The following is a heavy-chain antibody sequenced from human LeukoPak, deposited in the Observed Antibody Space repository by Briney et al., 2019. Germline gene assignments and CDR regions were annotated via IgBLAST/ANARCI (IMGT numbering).Heavy chain of an antibody. J-gene: IGHJ4*02. CDR2: IYYSGST. CDR1: GCSISSSSYY. V-gene: IGHV4-39*01. Sequence: PSETLSLTCTVSGCSISSSSYYWGWIRQPPGKGLEWIGSIYYSGSTYYNPSLKSRVTISVDTSKNQFSLKLSSVTAADTAVYYCAVVVPSLYYFDYWGQGTLVTVSS. CDR3: AVVVPSLYYFDY. D-gene: IGHD2-2*01.